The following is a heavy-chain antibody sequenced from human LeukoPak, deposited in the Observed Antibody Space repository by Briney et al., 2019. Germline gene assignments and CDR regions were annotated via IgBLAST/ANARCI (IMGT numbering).Heavy chain of an antibody. V-gene: IGHV3-23*01. CDR2: ISGSGGGT. J-gene: IGHJ4*02. CDR1: GITLSNYA. Sequence: GGSLRLSCAVSGITLSNYAMSWVRQAPGKGLKWVAGISGSGGGTNYADSVKGRFTISRDNPKNTLYLQMNNLSADDTAVYFCAKRGVVIRVILVGFHKEAYYFDSWGQGALVTVSS. D-gene: IGHD3-10*01. CDR3: AKRGVVIRVILVGFHKEAYYFDS.